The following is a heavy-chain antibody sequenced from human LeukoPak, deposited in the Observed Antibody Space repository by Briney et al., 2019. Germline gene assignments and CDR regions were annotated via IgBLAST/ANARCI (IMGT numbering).Heavy chain of an antibody. CDR2: ISHDGSNK. Sequence: PGGSLRLSCSASGFTFSNYGMHWVRQAPGKGLEWVAVISHDGSNKYYADAVKGRFTISRDNSKNTLDLQMNSLRGEDTAVYYCAKDLRGFLYYFDYWGQGILLTVSS. CDR3: AKDLRGFLYYFDY. D-gene: IGHD5-12*01. J-gene: IGHJ4*02. CDR1: GFTFSNYG. V-gene: IGHV3-30*18.